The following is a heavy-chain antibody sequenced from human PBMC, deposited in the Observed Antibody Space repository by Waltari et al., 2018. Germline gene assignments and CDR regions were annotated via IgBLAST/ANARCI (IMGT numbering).Heavy chain of an antibody. D-gene: IGHD6-13*01. J-gene: IGHJ6*02. CDR3: ARNPEPGIAAAGVYYYGMDV. Sequence: QVQLVQSGAEVKKPGSSVKVSCKASGGTFSSYAISWVRQAPGQGLEWMGRSIPIFGTANYAQKVQGRVTITADKSTSTAYMELSSLRSEDTAVYYCARNPEPGIAAAGVYYYGMDVWGQGTTVTVSS. CDR1: GGTFSSYA. V-gene: IGHV1-69*08. CDR2: SIPIFGTA.